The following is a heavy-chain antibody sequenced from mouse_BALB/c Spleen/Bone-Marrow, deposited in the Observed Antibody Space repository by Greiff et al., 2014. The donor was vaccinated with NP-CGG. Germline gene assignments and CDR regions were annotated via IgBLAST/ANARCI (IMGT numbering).Heavy chain of an antibody. Sequence: EVKLVESGGGLVQPGGSLKLSCAASGFTFSSYTMSWVRQTPEKRLECVAYISNGGGSTYYPDTVKGRFTISRDNAKNTLYLQMSSLKSEDTAMYYCARHGGSRGYYFDYWGQGTTLTVSS. J-gene: IGHJ2*01. D-gene: IGHD1-1*01. CDR3: ARHGGSRGYYFDY. CDR1: GFTFSSYT. CDR2: ISNGGGST. V-gene: IGHV5-12-2*01.